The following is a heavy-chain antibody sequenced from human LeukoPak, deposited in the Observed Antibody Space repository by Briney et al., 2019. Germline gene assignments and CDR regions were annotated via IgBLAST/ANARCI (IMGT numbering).Heavy chain of an antibody. J-gene: IGHJ4*02. CDR3: ARGLRPSSYWSSGISGY. CDR1: GYTFTTYD. Sequence: ASVKVSCKASGYTFTTYDINWVRQATGQGLEWMGRMNPNSGNTVYTQKFQGRVTMNRNTSINTAYMELSSLRSEDTAVYYCARGLRPSSYWSSGISGYWGQGTLVTVSS. CDR2: MNPNSGNT. V-gene: IGHV1-8*01. D-gene: IGHD2-8*02.